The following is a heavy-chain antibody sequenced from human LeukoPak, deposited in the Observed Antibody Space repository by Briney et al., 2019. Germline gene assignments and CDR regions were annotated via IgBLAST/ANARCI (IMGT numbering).Heavy chain of an antibody. D-gene: IGHD3-9*01. J-gene: IGHJ4*02. V-gene: IGHV3-7*03. Sequence: GGSLRLSCAASGFTFSSYWMSWVRQAPGKGLEWVANIKEGGGEKYYVDSVKGRFTISRDNAKNSLYLQMNSLRAEDTAVYYCARVVYDILTGYYGYFDYWGRQPWSPSPQ. CDR3: ARVVYDILTGYYGYFDY. CDR1: GFTFSSYW. CDR2: IKEGGGEK.